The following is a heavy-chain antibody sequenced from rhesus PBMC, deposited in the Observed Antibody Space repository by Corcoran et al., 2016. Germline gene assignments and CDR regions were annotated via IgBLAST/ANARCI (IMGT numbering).Heavy chain of an antibody. CDR2: IFGSSGRN. V-gene: IGHV4-147*01. J-gene: IGHJ4*01. CDR3: ARDHGSSYGY. CDR1: GGSIISSL. D-gene: IGHD4-29*01. Sequence: QLQLQESGPGLVKPSETLSLTCAVSGGSIISSLWSWIRPPPGKGREGIVRIFGSSGRNSYNPPRKRRGTIETDTSKNQFSLKLSSVTDADTAVYYWARDHGSSYGYWGKGVLVTVSS.